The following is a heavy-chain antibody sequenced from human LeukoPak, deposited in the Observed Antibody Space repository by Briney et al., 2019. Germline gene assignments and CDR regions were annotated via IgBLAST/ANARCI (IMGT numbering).Heavy chain of an antibody. D-gene: IGHD6-19*01. CDR2: ISPNTGAT. J-gene: IGHJ4*02. Sequence: ASVRVPCKPSGYTFTGYYLHWVRQAPGQALEWMGWISPNTGATVYAQNFQDRVTMSRDTSIDTAYMDLSSLRSDDTAVYYCARDRVGSGWPRPYYFEFWGQGTLVTVSS. V-gene: IGHV1-2*02. CDR3: ARDRVGSGWPRPYYFEF. CDR1: GYTFTGYY.